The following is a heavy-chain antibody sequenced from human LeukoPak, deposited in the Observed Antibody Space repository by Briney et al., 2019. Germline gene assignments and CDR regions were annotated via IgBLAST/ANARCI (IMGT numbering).Heavy chain of an antibody. CDR1: GFTFSNYV. D-gene: IGHD3-10*01. CDR3: AKDRYGSGANYFDY. V-gene: IGHV3-30*18. CDR2: IAHDGSNK. J-gene: IGHJ4*02. Sequence: GASLKLSCAASGFTFSNYVMQWVRQAPGKGLEWVALIAHDGSNKYYADYVKGRFSITRDNSNNTLYLQMSSLTAEDTAVYYCAKDRYGSGANYFDYWGQGTMVTVSS.